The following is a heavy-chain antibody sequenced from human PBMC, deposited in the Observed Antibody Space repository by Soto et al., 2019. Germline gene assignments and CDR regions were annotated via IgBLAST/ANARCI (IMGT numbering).Heavy chain of an antibody. Sequence: PGGSLRLSWAASGFTFSGSALHWVRQTSGKGLEWLGRIRSRAYNYATAYGASVKGRFTISRDDSKNTAYLQMNSLKTEDTAVYYCARVVEAVAKPLEYWGQGTLVTVSS. CDR2: IRSRAYNYAT. CDR3: ARVVEAVAKPLEY. J-gene: IGHJ4*02. V-gene: IGHV3-73*01. D-gene: IGHD5-12*01. CDR1: GFTFSGSA.